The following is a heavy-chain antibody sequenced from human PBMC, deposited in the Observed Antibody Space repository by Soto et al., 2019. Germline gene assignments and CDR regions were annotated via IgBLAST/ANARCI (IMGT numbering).Heavy chain of an antibody. D-gene: IGHD2-15*01. CDR3: ARGYCSGGSCYRLNNWFDP. Sequence: SETLSLTCTVSGGSISSGGYYWSWIRQHPGKGLEWIGYIYYSGSTYYNPSLKSRVTISVDTSKNQFSLKLSSVTAADTAVYYCARGYCSGGSCYRLNNWFDPWGQGTLVTVSS. CDR1: GGSISSGGYY. V-gene: IGHV4-31*03. CDR2: IYYSGST. J-gene: IGHJ5*02.